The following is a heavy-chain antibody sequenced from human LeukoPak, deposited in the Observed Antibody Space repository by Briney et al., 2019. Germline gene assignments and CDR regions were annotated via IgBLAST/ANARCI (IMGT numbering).Heavy chain of an antibody. J-gene: IGHJ4*02. CDR2: TYYSGST. V-gene: IGHV4-31*03. Sequence: KPSETLSLTCTVSGGSISSGGYYWSWIRQHPGKGLEWIGYTYYSGSTYYNPSLKSRVTISVDTSKNQFSLKLSSVTAADTAVYFCARDRNPTYFYDSSGYLNYFDYWGQGTLVTVSS. CDR3: ARDRNPTYFYDSSGYLNYFDY. D-gene: IGHD3-22*01. CDR1: GGSISSGGYY.